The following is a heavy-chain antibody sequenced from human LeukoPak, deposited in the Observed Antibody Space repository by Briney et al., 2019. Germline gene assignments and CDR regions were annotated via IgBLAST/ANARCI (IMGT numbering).Heavy chain of an antibody. V-gene: IGHV1-2*02. Sequence: ASVKVSCKASGYTFTGYYMHWVRQAPGQGLEWMGWINPNSGGTNYAQKFQGRVTMTRDTSISTAYMELSRLRSDDTAVYYRARELSLGYCSSTSCGSNWFDPWGQGTLVTVSS. CDR1: GYTFTGYY. CDR3: ARELSLGYCSSTSCGSNWFDP. CDR2: INPNSGGT. D-gene: IGHD2-2*01. J-gene: IGHJ5*02.